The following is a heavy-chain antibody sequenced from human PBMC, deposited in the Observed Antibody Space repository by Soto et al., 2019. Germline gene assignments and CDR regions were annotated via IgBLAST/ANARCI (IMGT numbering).Heavy chain of an antibody. V-gene: IGHV3-33*01. D-gene: IGHD3-16*01. CDR1: GFTFSSYG. CDR3: ARDGDANTGFGKDY. Sequence: GGSLRLSCAASGFTFSSYGMHWVRQAPGKGLEWVAFIWHDGGNKFYAESVKGRFTISRDNSKNTLYLQMTSLSAEDTAMYYCARDGDANTGFGKDYWGQGTLVTVSS. J-gene: IGHJ4*02. CDR2: IWHDGGNK.